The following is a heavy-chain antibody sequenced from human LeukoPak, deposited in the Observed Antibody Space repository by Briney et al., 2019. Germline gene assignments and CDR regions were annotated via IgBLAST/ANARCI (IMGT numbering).Heavy chain of an antibody. V-gene: IGHV3-23*01. CDR2: ITGGGYT. Sequence: PGGSLRLSCAASGFTFSDYAMTWVRQAPGKGLEWVSTITGGGYTYYADSVKGRFTVSRDNSNNTLHLQMNSLRTEDTAVYSCAKVGASGAIRKYYFDYWGQGSLVSVSS. CDR1: GFTFSDYA. CDR3: AKVGASGAIRKYYFDY. J-gene: IGHJ4*02. D-gene: IGHD2-2*02.